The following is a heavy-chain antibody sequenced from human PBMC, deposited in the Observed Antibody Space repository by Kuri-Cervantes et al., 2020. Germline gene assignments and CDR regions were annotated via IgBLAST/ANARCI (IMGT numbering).Heavy chain of an antibody. Sequence: GGSLRLSCAASGFTFSSCSMNWVRQAPGKGLEWVSYISSSSSTIYYADSVKGRFTISRDNAKNSLYLQMNSLRDEDTAVYYCARDVSVTASYPYWYFDLWGRGTLVTVSS. D-gene: IGHD2-21*02. CDR1: GFTFSSCS. CDR3: ARDVSVTASYPYWYFDL. CDR2: ISSSSSTI. J-gene: IGHJ2*01. V-gene: IGHV3-48*02.